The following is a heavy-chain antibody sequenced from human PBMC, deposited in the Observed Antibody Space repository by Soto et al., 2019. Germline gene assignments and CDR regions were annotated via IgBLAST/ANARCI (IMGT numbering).Heavy chain of an antibody. CDR2: IKQDGSEK. V-gene: IGHV3-7*05. CDR1: GFTFSSYW. J-gene: IGHJ6*02. D-gene: IGHD6-13*01. Sequence: GGSLRLSCAASGFTFSSYWMSWVRQAPGKGLEWVANIKQDGSEKYYVDSVKGRFTISRDNAKNSLYLQMNSLRAEDTAVYYCASTKEFIAAAGYYYYGMDVWGQGTTVTVSS. CDR3: ASTKEFIAAAGYYYYGMDV.